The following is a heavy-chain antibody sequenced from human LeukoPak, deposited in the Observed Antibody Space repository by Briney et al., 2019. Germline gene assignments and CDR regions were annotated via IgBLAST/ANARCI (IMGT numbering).Heavy chain of an antibody. CDR2: IYYSGST. V-gene: IGHV4-31*03. D-gene: IGHD6-19*01. CDR1: GGSISSGGYY. Sequence: SETLSLTCTVSGGSISSGGYYWSWIRQHPGKGLEWIGYIYYSGSTYYNPSLKSRVTISVDTSKNQFSLKLSSVTAADTAVYYCARASPSSGWYDGSNDYWGQGTLVTVSS. J-gene: IGHJ4*02. CDR3: ARASPSSGWYDGSNDY.